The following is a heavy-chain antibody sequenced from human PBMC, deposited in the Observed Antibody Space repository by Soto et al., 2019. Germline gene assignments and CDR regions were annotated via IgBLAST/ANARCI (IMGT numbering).Heavy chain of an antibody. CDR3: ARTGDSLDY. J-gene: IGHJ4*02. Sequence: ASVKVSFKASGYTFTNSLIHWVRQAPGQGLEWMAWINAGNGNTKYSQKFQGRVTITRDTSASTAYMELSSLRSEDTAVYYCARTGDSLDYWGQGTLVTVSS. V-gene: IGHV1-3*01. CDR2: INAGNGNT. CDR1: GYTFTNSL. D-gene: IGHD3-16*01.